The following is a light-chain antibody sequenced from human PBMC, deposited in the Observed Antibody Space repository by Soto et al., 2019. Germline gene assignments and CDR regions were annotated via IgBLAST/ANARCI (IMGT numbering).Light chain of an antibody. J-gene: IGKJ1*01. Sequence: AIQLTQSPSSLSASVGDRVTINCRASQGIRNDLGWYQQKPGKAPKLLIHAASSLQSGVPSRFSGSGSGTDFALTISSLQPEDLASYYCLQDHDYPWTFGQGTKVDIK. CDR1: QGIRND. V-gene: IGKV1-6*01. CDR3: LQDHDYPWT. CDR2: AAS.